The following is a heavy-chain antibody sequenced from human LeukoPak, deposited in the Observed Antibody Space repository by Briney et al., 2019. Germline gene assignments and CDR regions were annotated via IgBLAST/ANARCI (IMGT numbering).Heavy chain of an antibody. D-gene: IGHD2-8*01. J-gene: IGHJ3*02. CDR2: IYYSGST. V-gene: IGHV4-59*01. Sequence: KPSETLSLTCTVSCGSISNYYWSWIRQPQGKGLGWIAYIYYSGSTNYNPSLKSRATISIDTSKNQFSLKLNSVTAAGTAVYYCARGLIRQSAFDIWGQGTMVTVSS. CDR3: ARGLIRQSAFDI. CDR1: CGSISNYY.